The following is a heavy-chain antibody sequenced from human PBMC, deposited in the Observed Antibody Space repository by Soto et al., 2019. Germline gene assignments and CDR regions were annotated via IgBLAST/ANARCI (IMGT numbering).Heavy chain of an antibody. D-gene: IGHD2-15*01. CDR2: IYYSGST. CDR3: ARDAKYQPLYCRGGSCKRTGGGYYFDY. CDR1: GGSISSGGYY. Sequence: PSETLSLTCTVSGGSISSGGYYWSWIRQHPGKGLEWIGYIYYSGSTYYNPSLKSRVTISVDTSKNQFSLKLSSVTAADTAVYYCARDAKYQPLYCRGGSCKRTGGGYYFDYWGQGTLVTAPQ. V-gene: IGHV4-31*03. J-gene: IGHJ4*02.